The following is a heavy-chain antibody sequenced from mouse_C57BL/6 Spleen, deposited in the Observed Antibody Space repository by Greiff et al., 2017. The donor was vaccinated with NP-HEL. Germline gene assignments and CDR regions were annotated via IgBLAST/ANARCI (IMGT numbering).Heavy chain of an antibody. J-gene: IGHJ3*01. CDR1: GYTFTSYW. V-gene: IGHV1-64*01. Sequence: QVQLQQPGAELVKPGASVKLSCKASGYTFTSYWMHWVKQRPGQGLEWIGMIHPNSGSTNYNEKFKSKATLTVDKSSSTAYMQLSSLTSEDSAVDYCARSRGYDYDGGFAYWGQGTLVTVSA. CDR3: ARSRGYDYDGGFAY. D-gene: IGHD2-4*01. CDR2: IHPNSGST.